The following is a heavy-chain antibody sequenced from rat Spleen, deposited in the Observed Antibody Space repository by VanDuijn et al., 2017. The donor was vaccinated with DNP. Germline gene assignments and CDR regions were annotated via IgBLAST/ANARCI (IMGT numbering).Heavy chain of an antibody. V-gene: IGHV5S23*01. CDR1: GFIFSDYY. CDR2: ISPSGGST. CDR3: ARHEVQLGWFAY. Sequence: EVQLAESGGGLVQPGRSLKLSCSASGFIFSDYYMAWVRQAPTKGLEWVASISPSGGSTYYRDSVKGRFTVSRDNAKSSLYLQMDSLRSEDTATYYCARHEVQLGWFAYWGQGTLVTVSS. D-gene: IGHD1-5*01. J-gene: IGHJ3*01.